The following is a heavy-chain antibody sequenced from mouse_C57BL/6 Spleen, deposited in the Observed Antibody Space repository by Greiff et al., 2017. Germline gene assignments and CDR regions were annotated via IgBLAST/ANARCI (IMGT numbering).Heavy chain of an antibody. V-gene: IGHV1-64*01. D-gene: IGHD1-1*01. CDR3: AAHYDSSLGYWYFDV. CDR2: IHPNSGST. J-gene: IGHJ1*03. CDR1: GYTFTSYW. Sequence: QVQLQQPGAELVKPGASVKLSCKASGYTFTSYWMHWVKQRPGQGLEWIGMIHPNSGSTNYNEKFKSKATLTVDKSSSTAYMQLSSLTSEDSAVFYCAAHYDSSLGYWYFDVWGTGTTVTVSS.